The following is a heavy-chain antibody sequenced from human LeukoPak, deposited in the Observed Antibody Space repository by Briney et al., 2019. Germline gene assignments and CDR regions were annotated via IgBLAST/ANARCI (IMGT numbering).Heavy chain of an antibody. V-gene: IGHV3-23*01. CDR2: ISASGSAT. D-gene: IGHD4-23*01. Sequence: GGSLRLSCAASGFIFSNYGMNWVRQAPGKGLEWVAAISASGSATSYADSVKGRFTISRDNSKNTLYLQMNSLRAEDTAVYYCARWTTVVTHFDSWGQGTLVTVSS. CDR1: GFIFSNYG. CDR3: ARWTTVVTHFDS. J-gene: IGHJ4*02.